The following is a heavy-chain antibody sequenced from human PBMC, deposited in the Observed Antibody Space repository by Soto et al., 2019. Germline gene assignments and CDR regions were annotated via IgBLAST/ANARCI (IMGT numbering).Heavy chain of an antibody. D-gene: IGHD3-3*01. CDR1: GFTFNNYA. CDR3: ARDLRFLEWPLGNWFDP. V-gene: IGHV3-23*01. Sequence: HPGGSLRLSCAASGFTFNNYAMTWVRRAPGEGLEWVSTISGSGDSTYYRDSVKGRFTISRDQSKNTLYLHMNSLRVEDTATYYCARDLRFLEWPLGNWFDPWGQGTLVTVSS. CDR2: ISGSGDST. J-gene: IGHJ5*02.